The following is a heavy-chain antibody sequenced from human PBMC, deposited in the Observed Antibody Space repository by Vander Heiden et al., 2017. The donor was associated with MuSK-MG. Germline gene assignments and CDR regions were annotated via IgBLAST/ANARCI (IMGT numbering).Heavy chain of an antibody. CDR3: ATDYTTRGWSDF. V-gene: IGHV3-33*01. D-gene: IGHD6-19*01. J-gene: IGHJ4*02. CDR1: GFVFSARG. CDR2: IVNNGNT. Sequence: QMQLVESGGGVVQPGGSVRRSCAASGFVFSARGMQWVRQAQGKGLEWVAVIVNNGNTHYSDAVRGRFTIARDNSRNTLYLQMSSLRVEDTAVYYCATDYTTRGWSDFWGQGTLVTVSP.